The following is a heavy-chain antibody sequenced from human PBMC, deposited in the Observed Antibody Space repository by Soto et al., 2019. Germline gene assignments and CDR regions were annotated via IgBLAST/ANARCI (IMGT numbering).Heavy chain of an antibody. V-gene: IGHV3-23*01. CDR1: GFTFSPYA. Sequence: EVQLLESGGGLVQPGGSLRLSCAASGFTFSPYAMSWVRQAPGKGPEWVAAINGGGGSTYYADSVKGRFSISRDNSKNTLYLQMNTLRAEDTALYYCAKGRAGLWGSYRNWFDPWGQGTLVNVSS. J-gene: IGHJ5*02. CDR2: INGGGGST. D-gene: IGHD3-16*02. CDR3: AKGRAGLWGSYRNWFDP.